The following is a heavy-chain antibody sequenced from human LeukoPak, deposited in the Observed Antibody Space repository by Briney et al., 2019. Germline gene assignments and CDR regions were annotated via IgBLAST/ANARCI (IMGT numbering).Heavy chain of an antibody. V-gene: IGHV1-18*01. CDR1: GCTFTSYG. CDR3: ARARFDYYDSSGYPD. Sequence: GASVKVSCKASGCTFTSYGISWVRQAPGQGLEWMGWISAYNGNTNYAQKLQGRVTMTTDTSTSTAYMELRSLRSDDTAVYYCARARFDYYDSSGYPDWGQGTLVTVSS. CDR2: ISAYNGNT. D-gene: IGHD3-22*01. J-gene: IGHJ4*02.